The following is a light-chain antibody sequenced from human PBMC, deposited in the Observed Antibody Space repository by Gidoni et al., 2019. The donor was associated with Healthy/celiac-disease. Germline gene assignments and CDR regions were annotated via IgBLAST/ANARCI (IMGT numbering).Light chain of an antibody. J-gene: IGLJ3*02. CDR1: SLSSYY. CDR3: NSRDSSGNHSWV. V-gene: IGLV3-19*01. Sequence: SSELTQDPAVSVALGPTVRITCQGDSLSSYYASWYQQKPGQAPVLVIYGKNNRPSGIPDRFSGSSSGNTASLTITGAQAEDEAAYYCNSRDSSGNHSWVFGGGTKLTVL. CDR2: GKN.